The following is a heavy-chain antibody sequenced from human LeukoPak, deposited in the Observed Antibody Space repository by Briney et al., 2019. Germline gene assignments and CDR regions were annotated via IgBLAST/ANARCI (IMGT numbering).Heavy chain of an antibody. V-gene: IGHV4-59*08. CDR2: IYYSGST. D-gene: IGHD3-22*01. J-gene: IGHJ4*02. CDR1: GGSISSYY. CDR3: ARRSVVIKGLDY. Sequence: SETLSLTCTVSGGSISSYYWSWIRQPPGKGLEWIGYIYYSGSTNYNPSLKSRVTISVETSKNQFSLKLTSMTAADTAVYYCARRSVVIKGLDYWGQGTLVTVSS.